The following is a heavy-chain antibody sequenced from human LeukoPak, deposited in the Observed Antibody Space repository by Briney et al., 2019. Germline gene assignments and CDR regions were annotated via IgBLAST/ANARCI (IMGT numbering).Heavy chain of an antibody. CDR1: KFAFSNYT. V-gene: IGHV3-30*04. D-gene: IGHD6-13*01. CDR2: ISYDGKNK. Sequence: GGSLRLSCVASKFAFSNYTMHWVRQAPGKGLEWVAVISYDGKNKHYADSVKGRFTISRDNSKNTLYLQMNSLKTEDTAVYYCARPPPIAAAGFFDYWGQGTLVTVSS. CDR3: ARPPPIAAAGFFDY. J-gene: IGHJ4*02.